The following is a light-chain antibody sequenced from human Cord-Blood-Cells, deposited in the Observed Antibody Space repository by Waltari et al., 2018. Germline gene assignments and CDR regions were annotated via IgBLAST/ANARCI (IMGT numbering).Light chain of an antibody. V-gene: IGLV2-23*02. CDR1: SSDVGSYNL. Sequence: GQSITISCTGTSSDVGSYNLVSWYQQHPGKAPKLMIYEVSKRPSGVSNRFSGSKSGNTASLTISGLQAEYEADYYCCSYAGSSTYVFGTGTKVTVL. CDR3: CSYAGSSTYV. CDR2: EVS. J-gene: IGLJ1*01.